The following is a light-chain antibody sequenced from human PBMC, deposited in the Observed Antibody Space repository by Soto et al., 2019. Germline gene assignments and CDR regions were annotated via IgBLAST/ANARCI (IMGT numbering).Light chain of an antibody. CDR1: SSDVGGYNY. V-gene: IGLV2-14*03. J-gene: IGLJ2*01. CDR3: SSYTSSSTVI. CDR2: DVR. Sequence: QSALTQPASVSGSPGQSITISCTGTSSDVGGYNYISWYQQHPGKAPKFIIYDVRNRPSGVSNRFSGSRSGNTASLTISGLQAEDEADYYCSSYTSSSTVIFGGGTKVTFL.